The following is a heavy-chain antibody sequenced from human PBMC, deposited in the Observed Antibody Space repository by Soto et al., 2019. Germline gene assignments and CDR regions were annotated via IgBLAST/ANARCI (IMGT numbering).Heavy chain of an antibody. CDR1: GYTFTSYG. J-gene: IGHJ4*02. Sequence: ASVKVSCKSSGYTFTSYGINWVRQAPGQGLEWMGWINPNSGGTKSAEKFQGRVTMTRDTSISTAYMELSRLTSDDTAVYYCASAAVTGTAGLDFWGQGTQVTVSS. D-gene: IGHD6-19*01. V-gene: IGHV1-2*02. CDR3: ASAAVTGTAGLDF. CDR2: INPNSGGT.